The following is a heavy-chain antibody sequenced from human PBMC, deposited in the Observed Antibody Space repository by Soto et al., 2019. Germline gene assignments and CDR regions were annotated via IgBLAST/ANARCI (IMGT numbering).Heavy chain of an antibody. CDR3: ARGPRH. Sequence: DTLSLTCAVYGGSLRDYYWSWIRQPPGKGLEWIGEINHSGSTNFNPSLKSRVTISVDTSKNQFSLKLTSVTAADTAVYYCARGPRHWGQGALVTVSS. CDR2: INHSGST. V-gene: IGHV4-34*01. J-gene: IGHJ4*02. CDR1: GGSLRDYY.